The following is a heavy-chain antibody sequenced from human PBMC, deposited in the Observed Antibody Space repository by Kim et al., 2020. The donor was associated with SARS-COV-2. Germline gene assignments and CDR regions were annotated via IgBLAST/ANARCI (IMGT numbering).Heavy chain of an antibody. J-gene: IGHJ4*02. Sequence: KYTQNLEGRVTMTTDTSTSAAYMELRSLASDDTAVYYCAREDRGYDHGYDYWGQETLVTVSS. D-gene: IGHD5-12*01. CDR3: AREDRGYDHGYDY. V-gene: IGHV1-18*01.